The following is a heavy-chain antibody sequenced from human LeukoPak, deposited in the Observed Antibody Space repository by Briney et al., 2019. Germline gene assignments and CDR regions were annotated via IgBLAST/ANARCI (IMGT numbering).Heavy chain of an antibody. D-gene: IGHD3-3*01. V-gene: IGHV4-59*08. J-gene: IGHJ2*01. CDR1: GGSISSYY. CDR2: ISYSGST. CDR3: ARTYYDFWSGSRYWYFHL. Sequence: SETLSLTCTVSGGSISSYYCSWIRQAPGKGLEWIAYISYSGSTNYNPSLKSRVTISVDTSKNQFSLKLSSVTAADTAVYYCARTYYDFWSGSRYWYFHLWGRGTLVTVSS.